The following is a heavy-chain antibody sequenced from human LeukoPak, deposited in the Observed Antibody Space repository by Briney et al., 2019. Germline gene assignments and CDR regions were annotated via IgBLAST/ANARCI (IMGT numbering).Heavy chain of an antibody. V-gene: IGHV3-33*01. D-gene: IGHD5-18*01. Sequence: PGRSLRLSCAASGFTFSSYGMHWVRQAPGKGLEWVAVLWYDGSINYYADSVKGRFTISRDNSKNTLNLQMNSLRAEDTAVYYCARDSTSMVSSHFDYWGLGTLVTVSS. CDR1: GFTFSSYG. J-gene: IGHJ4*02. CDR2: LWYDGSIN. CDR3: ARDSTSMVSSHFDY.